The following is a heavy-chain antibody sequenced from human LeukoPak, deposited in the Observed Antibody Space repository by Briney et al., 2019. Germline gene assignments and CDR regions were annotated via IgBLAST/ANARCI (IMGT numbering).Heavy chain of an antibody. CDR1: GYTFTSYY. J-gene: IGHJ1*01. CDR3: ALTDSSGYYSALGH. CDR2: INPSGGST. Sequence: ASVKISCKASGYTFTSYYMHWVRQAPGQGLEWMGIINPSGGSTSYAQKFQGRVTITADESTSTAYMELSSLRSEDTAVYYCALTDSSGYYSALGHWGQGTLVTVSS. V-gene: IGHV1-46*01. D-gene: IGHD3-22*01.